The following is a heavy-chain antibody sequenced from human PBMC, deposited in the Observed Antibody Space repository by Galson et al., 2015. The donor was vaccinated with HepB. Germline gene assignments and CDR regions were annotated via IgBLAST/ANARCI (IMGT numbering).Heavy chain of an antibody. CDR3: ARAQFKTTEFDY. D-gene: IGHD4-17*01. CDR2: INPSGGST. V-gene: IGHV1-46*01. CDR1: GYTFTSYY. J-gene: IGHJ4*02. Sequence: SVKVSCKASGYTFTSYYMHWVRQAPGQGLEWMGIINPSGGSTSYAQKFQGRVTMTRDTSTSTVYMELSSLRPEDTAVYYCARAQFKTTEFDYWGQGTLVTVSS.